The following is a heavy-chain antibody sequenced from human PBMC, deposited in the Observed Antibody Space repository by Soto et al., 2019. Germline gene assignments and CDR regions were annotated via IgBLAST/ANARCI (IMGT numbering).Heavy chain of an antibody. Sequence: GASVKVSCKASGGTFSSYAISWVRQAPGQGLEWMGGIIPIFGTANYAQKLQGRVTITEDESTSTAYMELSSLRSEDTAVYYCASARECFGDYYGMDVWADGTTVTVSS. CDR3: ASARECFGDYYGMDV. CDR2: IIPIFGTA. CDR1: GGTFSSYA. D-gene: IGHD3-3*01. V-gene: IGHV1-69*13. J-gene: IGHJ6*02.